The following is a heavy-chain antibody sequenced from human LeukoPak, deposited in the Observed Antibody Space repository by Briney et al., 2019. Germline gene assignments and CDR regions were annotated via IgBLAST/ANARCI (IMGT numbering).Heavy chain of an antibody. CDR3: ARQDWNDVRAFDI. CDR1: GGSISSSNW. CDR2: IYHSGII. D-gene: IGHD1-1*01. Sequence: SETLSLTCAVSGGSISSSNWWSWVRQPPGKGLEWIGEIYHSGIINYNPSLRTRVTISVDKSKNQFALNLRSVTAADTAVYYCARQDWNDVRAFDIWGQGTMVTVSS. J-gene: IGHJ3*02. V-gene: IGHV4-4*02.